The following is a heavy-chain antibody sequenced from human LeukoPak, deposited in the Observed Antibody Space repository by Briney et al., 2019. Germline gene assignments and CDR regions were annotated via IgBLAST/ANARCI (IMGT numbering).Heavy chain of an antibody. CDR2: IYYSGNT. V-gene: IGHV4-39*01. Sequence: SETLSLTCTVFGVSISSSNSYWGWIRQPPGKGLEWIGSIYYSGNTYYNASLKSQVSISIDTSKNQFSLELTSVTAADTAVYYCARQTGSGLFILPGGQGTLVTVSS. J-gene: IGHJ4*02. CDR3: ARQTGSGLFILP. CDR1: GVSISSSNSY. D-gene: IGHD3/OR15-3a*01.